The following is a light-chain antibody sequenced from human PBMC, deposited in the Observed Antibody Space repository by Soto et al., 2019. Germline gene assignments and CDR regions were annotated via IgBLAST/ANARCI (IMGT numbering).Light chain of an antibody. Sequence: QSVLAQPASVSGSPGQSITISCTGTSSDVGGYNYVSWYQQHPGKAPKLMIYEVSNRPSGFSNRFSGSKSGNTASLTISGLQAEDEADYYCSSYTSSSTLVFGAGKKVSVL. CDR3: SSYTSSSTLV. CDR2: EVS. CDR1: SSDVGGYNY. V-gene: IGLV2-14*01. J-gene: IGLJ1*01.